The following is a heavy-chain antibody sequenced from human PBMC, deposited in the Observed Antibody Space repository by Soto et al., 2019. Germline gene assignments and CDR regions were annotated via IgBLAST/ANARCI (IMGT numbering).Heavy chain of an antibody. J-gene: IGHJ4*02. V-gene: IGHV4-4*02. CDR3: ARDRPRYPWRHYFDY. CDR2: IYHSGST. Sequence: SGTMCDSWGVAEGSIGGIGGWCWVQKPPGKGLECIGEIYHSGSTNYNPSLKSRVTISVDKSKNQFSLKLSSVTAADTAVYYCARDRPRYPWRHYFDYRGQGTLVTVSS. CDR1: EGSIGGIGG. D-gene: IGHD3-16*02.